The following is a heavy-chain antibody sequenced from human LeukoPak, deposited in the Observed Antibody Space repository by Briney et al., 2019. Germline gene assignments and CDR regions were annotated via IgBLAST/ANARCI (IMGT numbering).Heavy chain of an antibody. CDR2: IYYSGST. CDR3: ARPWYRGSYDDAFDF. V-gene: IGHV4-39*01. D-gene: IGHD1-26*01. CDR1: GGSISSSSYY. Sequence: SETLSLTWTVSGGSISSSSYYWGWIRQPPGKGLEWIGSIYYSGSTYYNPSLKSRVTISVDTSKNKFSLRLNSVTAADTAVYYCARPWYRGSYDDAFDFGGQGTMVTVSS. J-gene: IGHJ3*01.